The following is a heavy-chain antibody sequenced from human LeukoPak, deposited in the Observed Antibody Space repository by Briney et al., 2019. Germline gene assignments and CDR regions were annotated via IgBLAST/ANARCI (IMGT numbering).Heavy chain of an antibody. CDR1: GGSISSSSYY. J-gene: IGHJ4*02. CDR2: IYYSGST. CDR3: ARRVMGIAVAGTIDY. Sequence: SETLSLTCTVSGGSISSSSYYWGWIRQPSGKGLEWIGSIYYSGSTYYNPSLKSRVTISVDTSKNQFSLKLSSVTAADTAVYYCARRVMGIAVAGTIDYWGQGTLVTVSS. V-gene: IGHV4-39*01. D-gene: IGHD6-19*01.